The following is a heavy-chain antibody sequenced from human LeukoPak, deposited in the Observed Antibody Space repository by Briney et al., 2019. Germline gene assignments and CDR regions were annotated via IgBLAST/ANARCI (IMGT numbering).Heavy chain of an antibody. Sequence: QTLSLTCAISGDSVSNNIATRNWVRQSPSRGLEWLGRTYYRSRWGNDYAISVKGRITINPDTSRNQFSLQLNSVTPEDTAVYYCVRDSDDYYWALDFWGQGTPVTVSS. CDR3: VRDSDDYYWALDF. CDR2: TYYRSRWGN. J-gene: IGHJ4*02. CDR1: GDSVSNNIAT. D-gene: IGHD3-10*01. V-gene: IGHV6-1*01.